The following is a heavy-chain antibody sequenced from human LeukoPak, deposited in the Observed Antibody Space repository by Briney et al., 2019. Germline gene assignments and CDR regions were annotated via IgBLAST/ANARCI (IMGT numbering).Heavy chain of an antibody. CDR2: ISSSSTI. Sequence: GGSLRLSCAASGFTFSSYSMNWVRQAPGKGLEWVSYISSSSTIYYADSVKGRFTISRDNAKNSLYLQMNSLRAEDTAVYYCARTSSSGFDYWGREPWSPSPQ. CDR1: GFTFSSYS. V-gene: IGHV3-48*04. D-gene: IGHD6-13*01. J-gene: IGHJ4*02. CDR3: ARTSSSGFDY.